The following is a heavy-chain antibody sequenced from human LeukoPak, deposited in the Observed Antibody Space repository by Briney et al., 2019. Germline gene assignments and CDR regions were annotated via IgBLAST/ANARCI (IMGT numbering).Heavy chain of an antibody. D-gene: IGHD6-19*01. CDR1: GYSFTNYW. J-gene: IGHJ3*02. V-gene: IGHV5-51*01. Sequence: GESLKISCKGSGYSFTNYWIGWVRQMPGKGLEWMGIIYPGGSGIRYSTSFQGQVTISADRSINTAFLQWSSLRASDTATYYCARQLSSGWHHAAFDIWGLGTLVTVSS. CDR3: ARQLSSGWHHAAFDI. CDR2: IYPGGSGI.